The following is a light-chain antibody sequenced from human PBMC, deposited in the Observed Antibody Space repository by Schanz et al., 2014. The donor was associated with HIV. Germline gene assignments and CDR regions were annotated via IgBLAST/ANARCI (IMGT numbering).Light chain of an antibody. V-gene: IGLV4-69*02. Sequence: QPVLTQSPSASASLGASVKLTCTLDSGHRTYAIAWHQQQPEKGPRYLMNLNSDGSHSKGDGIPDRFSGSSSGAERYLTIPSLQTEDEAEYYCQTWGTGIVVFGGGTKLTVL. J-gene: IGLJ2*01. CDR3: QTWGTGIVV. CDR1: SGHRTYA. CDR2: LNSDGSH.